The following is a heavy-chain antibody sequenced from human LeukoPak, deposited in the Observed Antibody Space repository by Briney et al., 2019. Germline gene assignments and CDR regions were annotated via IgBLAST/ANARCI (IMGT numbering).Heavy chain of an antibody. Sequence: GGSLRLSCAASGFTFSSYGMHWVRQAPGKGLEWVAFIRYDGSYKYCADSAKGRFTISRDNSKNTLYLQMNSLRAEDTAVYYCATEGGSYYVHTFDYWGQGTLVTVSS. CDR3: ATEGGSYYVHTFDY. CDR1: GFTFSSYG. CDR2: IRYDGSYK. V-gene: IGHV3-30*02. D-gene: IGHD1-26*01. J-gene: IGHJ4*02.